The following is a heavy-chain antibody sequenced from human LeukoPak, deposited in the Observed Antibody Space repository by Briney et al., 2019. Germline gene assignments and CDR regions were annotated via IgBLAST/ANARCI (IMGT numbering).Heavy chain of an antibody. J-gene: IGHJ4*02. CDR2: LSGNGGST. Sequence: GGSLRLSCAASGFTFSSYSMNWVRQAPGKGLEWVSALSGNGGSTFYADSVKGRFTISRDNSKNTLYLQMNSLRAEDTAVYYCAKSHTTGTTTEGSDYWGQGTLVTVSA. CDR1: GFTFSSYS. CDR3: AKSHTTGTTTEGSDY. V-gene: IGHV3-23*01. D-gene: IGHD1/OR15-1a*01.